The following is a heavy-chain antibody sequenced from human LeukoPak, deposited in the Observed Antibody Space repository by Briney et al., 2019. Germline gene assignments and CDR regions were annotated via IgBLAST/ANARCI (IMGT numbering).Heavy chain of an antibody. V-gene: IGHV4-34*01. J-gene: IGHJ6*02. D-gene: IGHD3-10*01. CDR1: GGSFSANF. CDR2: INHGGNT. Sequence: PSETLSLTCVVYGGSFSANFWTWIRQTPGMGLEWIGEINHGGNTNYNPSLMSRVTISVDTSKGQFSLKMSSLTAADSAVYYCVRGRHMLGGVISHGMDVWGQGTAVTVSS. CDR3: VRGRHMLGGVISHGMDV.